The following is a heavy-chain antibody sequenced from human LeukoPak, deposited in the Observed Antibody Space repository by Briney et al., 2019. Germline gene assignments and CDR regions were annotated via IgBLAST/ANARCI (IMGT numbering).Heavy chain of an antibody. J-gene: IGHJ6*02. D-gene: IGHD3-3*01. V-gene: IGHV3-74*01. CDR2: VKKDGTYR. Sequence: GGSLRLSCAASGFIFSRHWMHWVRQAPGEGLVCVARVKKDGTYRDYGDSVKGRFTISRDNAKNTLYVQMNSLRAEDTAVYYCARGLDFWSGYYGMDVWGQGTTVTVSS. CDR1: GFIFSRHW. CDR3: ARGLDFWSGYYGMDV.